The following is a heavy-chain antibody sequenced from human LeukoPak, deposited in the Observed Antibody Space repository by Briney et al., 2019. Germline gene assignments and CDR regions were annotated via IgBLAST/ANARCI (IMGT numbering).Heavy chain of an antibody. CDR1: GFTFSSYG. CDR2: ISSSSSTI. Sequence: PGGSLRPSCAASGFTFSSYGMHWVRQAPGKGLEWVSYISSSSSTIYYADSVKGRFTISRDNAKNSLYLQMNSLRAEDTAVYYCARSVSHFDYWGQGTLVTVSS. V-gene: IGHV3-48*01. J-gene: IGHJ4*02. D-gene: IGHD4-11*01. CDR3: ARSVSHFDY.